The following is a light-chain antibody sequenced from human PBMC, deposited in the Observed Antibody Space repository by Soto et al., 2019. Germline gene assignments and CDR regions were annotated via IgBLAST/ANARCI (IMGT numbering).Light chain of an antibody. Sequence: DIQMTQSPSTLSASVGDRVTITCRASQSISSWLAWYQQKPGKAPKLLIYKASSLESGVPSRFSGSGSGTEFILSINSLQPEDIATYYCLQVSSFPRTCGQGNKGDIK. CDR2: KAS. CDR1: QSISSW. J-gene: IGKJ1*01. CDR3: LQVSSFPRT. V-gene: IGKV1-5*03.